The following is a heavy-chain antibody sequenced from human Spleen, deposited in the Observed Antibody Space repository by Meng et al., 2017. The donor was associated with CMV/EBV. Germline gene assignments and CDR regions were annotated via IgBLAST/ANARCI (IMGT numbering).Heavy chain of an antibody. V-gene: IGHV3-7*01. CDR3: ARDPHFGALDH. CDR1: GFTFSSYA. Sequence: GGSLRLSCAASGFTFSSYAMSWVRQAPGKGLEWLANINPNAAVRNYLDSVKGRFTISRDNSKNSLYLQMNSLRADDTAVYYCARDPHFGALDHWGQGTLVTVSS. D-gene: IGHD3-10*01. CDR2: INPNAAVR. J-gene: IGHJ4*02.